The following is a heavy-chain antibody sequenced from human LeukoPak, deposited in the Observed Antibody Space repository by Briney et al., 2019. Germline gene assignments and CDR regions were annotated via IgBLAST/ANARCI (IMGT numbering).Heavy chain of an antibody. D-gene: IGHD6-25*01. J-gene: IGHJ4*02. Sequence: GGLLRFSCTAAGYTFSDYGMRWVRQAAGKGLEWRSVISYGGVVTCYADSVKRRFTISRDNSHNTLYLQINNLADEDTAVYYRPKDAAVLTSGLAASSHEYWRQGTQVTVPP. V-gene: IGHV3-30*18. CDR1: GYTFSDYG. CDR2: ISYGGVVT. CDR3: PKDAAVLTSGLAASSHEY.